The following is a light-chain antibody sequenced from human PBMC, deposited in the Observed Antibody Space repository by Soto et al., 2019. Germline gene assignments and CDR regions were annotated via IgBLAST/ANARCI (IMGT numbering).Light chain of an antibody. CDR2: DVS. CDR3: QQYGSSTT. Sequence: EIVWTQSPGTLSLSPGERATLSCRSSQSVSSNYLAWYQQKPDQAPRLVLYDVSGRATGVPDRFSGSGSGTDFTLTISSLEPEDFAVYYCQQYGSSTTFGQGTKVEIK. CDR1: QSVSSNY. V-gene: IGKV3-20*01. J-gene: IGKJ1*01.